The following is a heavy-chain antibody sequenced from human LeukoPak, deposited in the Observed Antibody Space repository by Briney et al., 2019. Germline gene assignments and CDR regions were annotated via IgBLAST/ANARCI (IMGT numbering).Heavy chain of an antibody. J-gene: IGHJ5*02. Sequence: GASVKVSCKASGYTFTSYDINWVRQATGQGLEWMGWMNPNSGNTGYAQKFQGRVTIARNTSISTAYMELSSLRSEDTAVYYCARETGPYGDYEGWFDPWGQGTLVTVSS. V-gene: IGHV1-8*01. CDR1: GYTFTSYD. CDR3: ARETGPYGDYEGWFDP. D-gene: IGHD4-17*01. CDR2: MNPNSGNT.